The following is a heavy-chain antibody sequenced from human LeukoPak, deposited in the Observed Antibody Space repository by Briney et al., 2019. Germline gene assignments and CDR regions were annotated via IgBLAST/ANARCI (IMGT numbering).Heavy chain of an antibody. CDR3: ARDRTYYYDSSGYWDAFDI. CDR1: GFTFSSYW. J-gene: IGHJ3*02. D-gene: IGHD3-22*01. Sequence: PGGSLRLSCAASGFTFSSYWMSWVRQAPGKGLEWVANIKQDGSEKYYVDSVKGRFTISRDNAKNSLYLQMNSLRAEDTAVYYCARDRTYYYDSSGYWDAFDIWDQGTMVTVSS. CDR2: IKQDGSEK. V-gene: IGHV3-7*01.